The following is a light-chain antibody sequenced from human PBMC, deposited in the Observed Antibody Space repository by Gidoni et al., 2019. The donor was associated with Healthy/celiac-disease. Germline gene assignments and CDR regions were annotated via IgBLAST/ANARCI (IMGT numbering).Light chain of an antibody. CDR2: RNT. CDR3: AAWDDSLSGLV. J-gene: IGLJ2*01. Sequence: QSVLTQPPSASGTPGQRVTIACSGRSSNIGSNYVYWYQQLPGTAPKHLIYRNTQRPSGVPDRFSGSKSGTSASPAISGLRSEDEADYYCAAWDDSLSGLVFGGGTKLTVL. CDR1: SSNIGSNY. V-gene: IGLV1-47*01.